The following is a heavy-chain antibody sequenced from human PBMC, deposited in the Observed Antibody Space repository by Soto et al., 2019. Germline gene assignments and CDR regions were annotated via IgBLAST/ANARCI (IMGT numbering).Heavy chain of an antibody. D-gene: IGHD3-3*01. CDR2: ISYDGNNR. J-gene: IGHJ4*02. CDR3: ASTWSGYYYFDS. CDR1: GFTFSNYG. Sequence: GGSLSLSCAASGFTFSNYGMHWVRQAPGKGLEWVAVISYDGNNRYYGDSVKGRFTISRDNSKNTVYLQMNSLRVEDTAVYYCASTWSGYYYFDSWGQGTLVTVSS. V-gene: IGHV3-30*03.